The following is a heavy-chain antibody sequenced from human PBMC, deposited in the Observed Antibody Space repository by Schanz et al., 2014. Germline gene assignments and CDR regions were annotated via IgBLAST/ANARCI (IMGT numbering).Heavy chain of an antibody. CDR3: AKTLFPGGTQTFGN. CDR2: IWYDGSNK. V-gene: IGHV3-33*06. Sequence: VQLVESGGGLVQPGGSLRLSCAASGFTFSSYGMHWVRQAPGKGLEWVAVIWYDGSNKYYADSVKGRFTISRDNSKNTLFLQMNSLRVEDTAVYYCAKTLFPGGTQTFGNWGRGTLVTVSS. J-gene: IGHJ4*02. CDR1: GFTFSSYG. D-gene: IGHD2-8*02.